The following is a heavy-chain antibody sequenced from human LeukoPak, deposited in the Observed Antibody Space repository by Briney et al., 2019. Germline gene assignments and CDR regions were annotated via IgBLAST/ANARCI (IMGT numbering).Heavy chain of an antibody. CDR2: IYYSGST. CDR1: GGSISSSSYY. V-gene: IGHV4-39*01. D-gene: IGHD3-16*01. J-gene: IGHJ6*02. Sequence: TSSETLSLTCTVSGGSISSSSYYWGWIRQPPGKGLEWIGSIYYSGSTYYNPSLKSRVTISVDTSKNQFSLKLSSVTAADTAVYYCARVVRGRAASARSYYYGMDVWGQGTTVTVSS. CDR3: ARVVRGRAASARSYYYGMDV.